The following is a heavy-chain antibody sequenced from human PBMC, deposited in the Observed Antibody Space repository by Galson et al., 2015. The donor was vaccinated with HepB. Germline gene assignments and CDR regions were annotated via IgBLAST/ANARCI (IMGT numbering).Heavy chain of an antibody. Sequence: SETLSLTCDVYGGSFSASYWSWIRQPPGKGLEWIGELHPSGSVYYNPSLAGRVTISGDTSKRQFSLNLISVTAPDTALYYCARGGDAYKVGNYWGQGTLVTVSS. J-gene: IGHJ4*02. CDR1: GGSFSASY. V-gene: IGHV4-34*01. CDR2: LHPSGSV. D-gene: IGHD5-24*01. CDR3: ARGGDAYKVGNY.